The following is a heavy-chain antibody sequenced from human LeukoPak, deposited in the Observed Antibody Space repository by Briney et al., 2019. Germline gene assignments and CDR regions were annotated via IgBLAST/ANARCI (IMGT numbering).Heavy chain of an antibody. V-gene: IGHV1-18*01. Sequence: GASVKVSCKASGYTFTNYGITWVRQAPGQGLEWMGWINTYNGNTNYAQKLQGRVTMTTDTSTSTAYMELRSLRSDDTAVYYCASSFVLGAFDIWGQGTMVTVSS. D-gene: IGHD3-3*01. CDR2: INTYNGNT. J-gene: IGHJ3*02. CDR1: GYTFTNYG. CDR3: ASSFVLGAFDI.